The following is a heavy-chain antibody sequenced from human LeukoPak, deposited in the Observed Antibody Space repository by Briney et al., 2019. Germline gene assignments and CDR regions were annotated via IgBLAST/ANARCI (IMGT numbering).Heavy chain of an antibody. V-gene: IGHV3-30-3*01. CDR1: GFTFRSYA. CDR3: VVRDHSGIHRGDY. CDR2: ISYDGSIK. J-gene: IGHJ4*02. D-gene: IGHD1-26*01. Sequence: PGRFLRLSCAASGFTFRSYAMHWVRQAPGKGLEWVSFISYDGSIKYYADSVKGRFTISRDNAKNSLYLQMNRLRAEDTAVYYCVVRDHSGIHRGDYWGQGALVTVSS.